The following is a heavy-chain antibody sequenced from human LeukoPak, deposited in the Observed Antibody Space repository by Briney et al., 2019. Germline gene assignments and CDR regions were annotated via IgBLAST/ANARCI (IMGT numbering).Heavy chain of an antibody. Sequence: QPGGSLRLSCAASGFTFSSYGMPWVRQAPGKGLEWVAVISYDGSNKYYADSVKGRFTISRDNSKNTLYLQMNSLRAEDTAVYYCAKDAPTHYYYGMDVWGQGTTVTVSS. CDR1: GFTFSSYG. CDR2: ISYDGSNK. CDR3: AKDAPTHYYYGMDV. V-gene: IGHV3-30*18. J-gene: IGHJ6*02.